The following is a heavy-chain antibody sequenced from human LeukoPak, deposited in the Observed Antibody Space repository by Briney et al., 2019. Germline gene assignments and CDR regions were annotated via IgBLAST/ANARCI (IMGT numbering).Heavy chain of an antibody. J-gene: IGHJ4*02. CDR2: ICYSGST. CDR1: GGSISSHY. V-gene: IGHV4-59*11. CDR3: ARTHSGYDSGFDY. D-gene: IGHD5-12*01. Sequence: SETLFLTCTVSGGSISSHYWSWIRQPPGKGLEWIGYICYSGSTNYNPSLKSRVTISVDTSKNQFSLKLSSVTAADTAVYYCARTHSGYDSGFDYWGQGTLVTVSS.